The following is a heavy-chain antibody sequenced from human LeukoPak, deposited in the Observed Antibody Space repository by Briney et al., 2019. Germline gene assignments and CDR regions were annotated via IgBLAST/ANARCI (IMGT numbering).Heavy chain of an antibody. D-gene: IGHD6-19*01. J-gene: IGHJ6*02. CDR2: IYSGGST. CDR3: ARDLVDGSGWSYQNYYYYGMDV. Sequence: GGSLRLSCAASGFTFSSYGMHWVRQAPGKGLEWVSVIYSGGSTYYADSVKGRFTISRDNSKNTLYLQMNSLRAEDTAVYCCARDLVDGSGWSYQNYYYYGMDVWGQGTTVTVSS. V-gene: IGHV3-53*01. CDR1: GFTFSSYG.